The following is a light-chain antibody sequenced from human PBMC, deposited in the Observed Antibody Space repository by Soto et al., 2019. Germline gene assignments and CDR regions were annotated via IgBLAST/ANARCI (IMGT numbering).Light chain of an antibody. J-gene: IGKJ1*01. CDR1: QSVGSN. V-gene: IGKV3-15*01. CDR3: QQYNNWPRT. Sequence: EIVMTQSQATLSVSPLERGTLXCRPSQSVGSNLAWYQQKLGQAPRLLIYGASTRATGIPARFSGSGSGTEFTLTISSLQSEDFAVYYCQQYNNWPRTFGQGTKV. CDR2: GAS.